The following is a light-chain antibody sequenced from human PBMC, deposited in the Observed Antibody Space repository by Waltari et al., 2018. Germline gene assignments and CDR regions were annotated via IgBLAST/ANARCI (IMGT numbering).Light chain of an antibody. CDR2: KVS. J-gene: IGKJ1*01. Sequence: DVVMTQSPLSLPVTLGQPASISCRSSQSLVRSNGDTFLTWFQQRPGQSPRRLIYKVSNRDLRIPDKFSGSGSGTDFTLKISRVEAEDVGIYYCMQSTFWPTFGQGTKVEI. V-gene: IGKV2-30*02. CDR3: MQSTFWPT. CDR1: QSLVRSNGDTF.